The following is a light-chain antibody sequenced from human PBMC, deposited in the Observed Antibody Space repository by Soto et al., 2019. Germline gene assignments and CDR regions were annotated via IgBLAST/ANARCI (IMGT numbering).Light chain of an antibody. CDR3: HQNSSPPPIT. V-gene: IGKV1-39*01. CDR2: AAS. CDR1: QTIANY. J-gene: IGKJ5*01. Sequence: DIQMTQSPSSLSASVGDRVTITCRASQTIANYLNWYQQKPGKAPKLLIYAASSLQSGVPSRFSGGGFGTDFTLTISSLQTEDSAIYYCHQNSSPPPITFGQVTLLEIK.